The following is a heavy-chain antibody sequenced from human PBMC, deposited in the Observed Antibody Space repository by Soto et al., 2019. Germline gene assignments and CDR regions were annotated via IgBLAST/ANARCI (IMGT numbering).Heavy chain of an antibody. V-gene: IGHV3-23*01. D-gene: IGHD2-2*01. CDR3: AKDTSSSPYYMDV. Sequence: GWSMGLSCAASGDTVSNFVITWARQAPGKGLEWVSEISGSTGSTYYADSVKGRFTISRDNSKNTLHLQMNSLRAEDTAVYYCAKDTSSSPYYMDVWGKGTTDPVSS. CDR1: GDTVSNFV. J-gene: IGHJ6*03. CDR2: ISGSTGST.